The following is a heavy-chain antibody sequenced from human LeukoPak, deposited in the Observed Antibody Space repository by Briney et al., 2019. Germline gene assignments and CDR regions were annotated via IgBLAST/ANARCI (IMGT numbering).Heavy chain of an antibody. D-gene: IGHD6-6*01. Sequence: PSETLSLTCTVSGGSISSYYWSWIRQPAGKGLEWIGRIYTSGSTNYNPSLKSRVTMSVDTSKNQFSLKLSSVTAADTAVYYRARTLSLYSSPWSPESHYFDYWGQGTLVTVSS. J-gene: IGHJ4*02. CDR3: ARTLSLYSSPWSPESHYFDY. V-gene: IGHV4-4*07. CDR2: IYTSGST. CDR1: GGSISSYY.